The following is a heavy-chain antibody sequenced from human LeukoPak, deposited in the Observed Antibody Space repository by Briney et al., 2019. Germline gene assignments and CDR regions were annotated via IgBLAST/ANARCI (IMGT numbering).Heavy chain of an antibody. CDR1: GYTXTGHF. V-gene: IGHV1-2*02. Sequence: GASVKVSCKASGYTXTGHFLHWVRQAPGQGLEWMGWIHSNSGGTNYAQKFQGRVNMTRDTSVSTAYMELNRLSSDDTAVYSCARQAEYYYGMDVWGQGTTVTVSS. J-gene: IGHJ6*02. CDR3: ARQAEYYYGMDV. CDR2: IHSNSGGT. D-gene: IGHD1-14*01.